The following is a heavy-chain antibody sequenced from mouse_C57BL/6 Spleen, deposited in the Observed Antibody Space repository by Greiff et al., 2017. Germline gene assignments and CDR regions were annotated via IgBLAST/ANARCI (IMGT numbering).Heavy chain of an antibody. V-gene: IGHV1-64*01. D-gene: IGHD4-1*02. J-gene: IGHJ2*01. CDR1: GYTFTSYW. CDR3: ASGEPNWERVYFDY. CDR2: IHPNSGST. Sequence: QVQLQQPGAELVKPGASVKLSCKASGYTFTSYWMHWVKQRPGQGLEWIGLIHPNSGSTNYDEKFKSKATLTVDKSSSTAYMQLSSRTSEDSAVYYCASGEPNWERVYFDYWGQGTTLTVSS.